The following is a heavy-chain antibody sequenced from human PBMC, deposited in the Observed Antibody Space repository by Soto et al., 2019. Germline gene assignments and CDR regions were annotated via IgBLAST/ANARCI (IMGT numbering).Heavy chain of an antibody. J-gene: IGHJ3*02. Sequence: PSETLSLSCTVSGGSISSGGYYWSWIRQHPGKGLEWIGYIYYSGSTYYNPSLKSRVTISVDTSKNQFSLKLSSVTAADTAVYYCASMMLKRAFDIWGQGTMVTVSS. CDR2: IYYSGST. CDR1: GGSISSGGYY. D-gene: IGHD3-16*01. CDR3: ASMMLKRAFDI. V-gene: IGHV4-31*03.